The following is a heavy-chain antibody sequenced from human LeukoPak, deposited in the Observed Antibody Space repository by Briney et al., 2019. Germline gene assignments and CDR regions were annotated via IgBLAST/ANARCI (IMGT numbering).Heavy chain of an antibody. D-gene: IGHD1-26*01. J-gene: IGHJ3*01. Sequence: PGGSLRLSCAASGFTFTNTWMSWVRQAPGKGLEWVGRIKSKTDGGTTDYAAPVKDRFTVSRDDSKDTLYLQMSGLKAEDAAVYYCTTNAGSYGIDVWGQGTMVTVSS. CDR1: GFTFTNTW. CDR3: TTNAGSYGIDV. V-gene: IGHV3-15*01. CDR2: IKSKTDGGTT.